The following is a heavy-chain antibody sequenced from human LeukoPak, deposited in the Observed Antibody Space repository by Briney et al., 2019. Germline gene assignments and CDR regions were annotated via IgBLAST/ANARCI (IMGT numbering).Heavy chain of an antibody. CDR2: INWNGGST. D-gene: IGHD3-10*01. CDR1: GFTFDDYG. J-gene: IGHJ6*03. CDR3: ARVAYYYGSGSLYYYYMDV. Sequence: GGSLRLSCAASGFTFDDYGMSWVRQAPGKGLEWVSGINWNGGSTGYADSVKGRFTISRDNAKNSLYLQMNSLRAEDTALYYCARVAYYYGSGSLYYYYMDVWGKGTTVTVSS. V-gene: IGHV3-20*04.